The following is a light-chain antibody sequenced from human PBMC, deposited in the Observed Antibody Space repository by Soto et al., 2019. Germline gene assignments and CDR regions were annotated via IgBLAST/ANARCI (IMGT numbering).Light chain of an antibody. J-gene: IGLJ1*01. Sequence: QAVVTQPPSVSGAPGQRVTISCTGSSSNIGAGCDVHWYQQLPGTAPKLLIYGNSNRPSGVPDRFSGSKSGTSASLAITGLQAEDEADYYCQSYDSSLKVFGTGTKLTVL. CDR3: QSYDSSLKV. CDR1: SSNIGAGCD. CDR2: GNS. V-gene: IGLV1-40*01.